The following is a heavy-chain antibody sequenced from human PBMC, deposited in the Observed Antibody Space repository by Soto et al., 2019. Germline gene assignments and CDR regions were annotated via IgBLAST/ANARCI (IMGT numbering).Heavy chain of an antibody. J-gene: IGHJ6*02. D-gene: IGHD6-19*01. Sequence: SQTLSLTCAISGDSVSSNSAAWNWIRQSPSRGLEWLGRTYYRSKWYNDYAVSVKSRITINPDTSKNKFSLQLNSVTPEDTAVYYCARVGGIAVAGYYYYGMDVWGQGTTVTVSS. CDR3: ARVGGIAVAGYYYYGMDV. CDR1: GDSVSSNSAA. CDR2: TYYRSKWYN. V-gene: IGHV6-1*01.